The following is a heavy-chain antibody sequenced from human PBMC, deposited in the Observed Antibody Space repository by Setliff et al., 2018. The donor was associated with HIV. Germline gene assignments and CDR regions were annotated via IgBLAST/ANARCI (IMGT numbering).Heavy chain of an antibody. CDR3: ARARSSSSFYYFDH. CDR2: IWYDGSNK. CDR1: GFTFSSYG. D-gene: IGHD6-13*01. V-gene: IGHV3-33*01. Sequence: GGSLRLSCAASGFTFSSYGMHWVRQAPGKGLEWVAVIWYDGSNKYYADSVKGRFTISRDNSKNTLYLQMNSLRAEDTAVYYCARARSSSSFYYFDHWGQGTLVTVSS. J-gene: IGHJ4*02.